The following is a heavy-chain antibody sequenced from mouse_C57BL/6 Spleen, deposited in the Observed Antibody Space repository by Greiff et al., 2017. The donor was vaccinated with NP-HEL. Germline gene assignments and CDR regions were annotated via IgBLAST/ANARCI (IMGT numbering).Heavy chain of an antibody. CDR2: INPNYGTT. D-gene: IGHD2-3*01. CDR1: GYSFTDYN. CDR3: AMSDGYYPHWYFDV. V-gene: IGHV1-39*01. J-gene: IGHJ1*03. Sequence: EVQLQESGPELVKPGASVKISCKASGYSFTDYNMNWVKQSNGKSLEWIGVINPNYGTTSYNQKFKGKATLTVDQSSSTAYMQLNSLTSEDSAVYYCAMSDGYYPHWYFDVWGTGTTVTVSS.